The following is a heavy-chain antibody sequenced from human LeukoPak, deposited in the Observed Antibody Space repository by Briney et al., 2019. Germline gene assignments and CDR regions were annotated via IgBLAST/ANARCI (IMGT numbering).Heavy chain of an antibody. CDR1: GFTFSSYS. Sequence: GGSLRLSCGASGFTFSSYSMTWVRQAPGKGLEWLSAISGSGDNTYYADSVRGRFTISRDNSRSTLYLQIHSLRAEDTARYYCAKGRVVDATAPGDYWGQGILVTVSS. V-gene: IGHV3-23*01. CDR3: AKGRVVDATAPGDY. J-gene: IGHJ4*02. D-gene: IGHD2-15*01. CDR2: ISGSGDNT.